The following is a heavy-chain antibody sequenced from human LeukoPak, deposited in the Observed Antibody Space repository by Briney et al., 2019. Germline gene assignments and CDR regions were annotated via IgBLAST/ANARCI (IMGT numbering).Heavy chain of an antibody. CDR3: ARSRAATMYY. CDR1: GDSVSSNSAA. Sequence: SQTLSLTCAISGDSVSSNSAAWSWIRQSPSRGLEWPGRTYYRSKWYNDYAVSVKGRMTINADTSKNQFSLQLNSVTPEDTAVYYCARSRAATMYYWGQGTLVTVSS. J-gene: IGHJ4*02. CDR2: TYYRSKWYN. V-gene: IGHV6-1*01. D-gene: IGHD2-15*01.